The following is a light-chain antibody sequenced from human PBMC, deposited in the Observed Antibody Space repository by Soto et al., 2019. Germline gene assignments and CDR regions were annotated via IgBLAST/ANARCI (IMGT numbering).Light chain of an antibody. CDR1: QSISSW. J-gene: IGKJ1*01. Sequence: DIQMTQSPSTLSASVGDRVTITCRASQSISSWLAWYQQKPGKAPKLLIYDASRLESGVPSRFSGSGSGTEFTLTISSLQPDEFATYYGQQYNSHRTFGQGTKVEIK. CDR3: QQYNSHRT. CDR2: DAS. V-gene: IGKV1-5*01.